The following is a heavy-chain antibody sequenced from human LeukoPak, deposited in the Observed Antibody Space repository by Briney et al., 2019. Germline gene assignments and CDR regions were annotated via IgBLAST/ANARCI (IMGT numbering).Heavy chain of an antibody. CDR1: GYSFTSYW. D-gene: IGHD6-13*01. J-gene: IGHJ4*02. Sequence: GESLKISCKGSGYSFTSYWIGWVRQMPGKGLEWMGIIYPGDSDTRYNPSFQGQVTISADKSISTAYLQWSSLKASDTAMYYCARGSKAQLAHFDYWGQGTLVTVSS. V-gene: IGHV5-51*01. CDR3: ARGSKAQLAHFDY. CDR2: IYPGDSDT.